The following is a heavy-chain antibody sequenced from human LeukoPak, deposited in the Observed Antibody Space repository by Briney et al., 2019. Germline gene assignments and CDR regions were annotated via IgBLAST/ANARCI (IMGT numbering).Heavy chain of an antibody. J-gene: IGHJ3*02. CDR1: GFTFSHAW. Sequence: PGGSPRLSCAASGFTFSHAWMTWVRQAPGKGLEWVAYISSTSSSILYGPSMQGRFTLSRENAKKSLSLQMNSLRAEDTAVYYCVRGGFAAFEIWGQGTMVTVSS. V-gene: IGHV3-21*01. D-gene: IGHD3-3*01. CDR2: ISSTSSSI. CDR3: VRGGFAAFEI.